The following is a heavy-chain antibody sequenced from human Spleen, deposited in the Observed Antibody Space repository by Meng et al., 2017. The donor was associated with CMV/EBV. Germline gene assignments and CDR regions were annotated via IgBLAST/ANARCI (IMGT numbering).Heavy chain of an antibody. D-gene: IGHD6-6*01. CDR2: INPNGGGT. CDR1: GYTFTDYY. Sequence: CQASGYTFTDYYLHWVRQAPGQGLEWMGCINPNGGGTKYAQIFQGRVTMTKDTSINTAYMDLNWLRSDDTAIFYCARAYTSSDDFDYWGQGTLVTVSS. CDR3: ARAYTSSDDFDY. J-gene: IGHJ4*02. V-gene: IGHV1-2*02.